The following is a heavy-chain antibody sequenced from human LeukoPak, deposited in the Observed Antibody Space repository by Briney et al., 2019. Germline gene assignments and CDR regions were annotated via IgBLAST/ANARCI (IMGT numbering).Heavy chain of an antibody. D-gene: IGHD4-23*01. V-gene: IGHV4-4*07. J-gene: IGHJ4*02. CDR1: GGSISGFH. CDR2: VSTSGNT. Sequence: SETLSLTCSVSGGSISGFHWSWIRQTAGKGLEWIGRVSTSGNTFYNPSLESRVTMSADTSGIHFSLNLTSVTAADTAVYYCARGNSDGLDYFDYWGQGTLVTVSS. CDR3: ARGNSDGLDYFDY.